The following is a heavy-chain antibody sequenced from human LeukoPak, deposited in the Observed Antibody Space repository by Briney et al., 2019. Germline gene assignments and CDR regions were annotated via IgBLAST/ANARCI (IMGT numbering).Heavy chain of an antibody. CDR2: INPNSGGT. V-gene: IGHV1-2*06. CDR3: ARVVTGTTVTPTYYFDY. Sequence: ASVKVSCKASGYTFTGYYMHWVRQAPGRGLEWMGRINPNSGGTNYAQKFQGRVTMTRDTSISTAYMELSKLRSDDTAVYYCARVVTGTTVTPTYYFDYWGQGTLVTVSS. D-gene: IGHD4-17*01. J-gene: IGHJ4*02. CDR1: GYTFTGYY.